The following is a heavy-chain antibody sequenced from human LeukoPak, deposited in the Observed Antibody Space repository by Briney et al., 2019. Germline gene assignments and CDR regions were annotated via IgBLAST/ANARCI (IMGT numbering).Heavy chain of an antibody. CDR2: IKSKTDGGTT. CDR3: TTEDDFWSGYQ. J-gene: IGHJ4*02. V-gene: IGHV3-15*01. Sequence: PGGSLRLSCAASRFTFSNAWMSWVRQAPGKGLEWVGRIKSKTDGGTTDYAAPVKGRFTISRDDSKNTLYLQMNSLKTEDTAVYYCTTEDDFWSGYQWGQGTLVTVSS. D-gene: IGHD3-3*01. CDR1: RFTFSNAW.